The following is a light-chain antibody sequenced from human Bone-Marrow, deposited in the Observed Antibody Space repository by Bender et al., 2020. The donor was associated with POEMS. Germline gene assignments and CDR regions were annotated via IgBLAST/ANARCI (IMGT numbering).Light chain of an antibody. Sequence: QFVLTQSPSASGTLGQRVAISCSGGSSNVGSNTVNWYQQYPGTAPKLLIYGKTNRPSGVPGRFSGSKSGTSASLAIIGLQAEDEADYYCTSYAGTKKYYVFGSGTKVTVL. CDR3: TSYAGTKKYYV. J-gene: IGLJ1*01. CDR2: GKT. V-gene: IGLV1-44*01. CDR1: SSNVGSNT.